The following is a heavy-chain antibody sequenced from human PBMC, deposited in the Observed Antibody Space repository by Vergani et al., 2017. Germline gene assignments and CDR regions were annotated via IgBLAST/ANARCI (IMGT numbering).Heavy chain of an antibody. J-gene: IGHJ4*02. D-gene: IGHD5-24*01. V-gene: IGHV3-30*03. CDR3: ARETRDTPSSLDY. CDR1: GCSFRGHG. CDR2: ISYDGDRR. Sequence: QVHLVESGGGVVQPGRSLTLSCVASGCSFRGHGMHWVRQAPGKGLEWVAMISYDGDRRDYGDFAKGRFTISRDSSKTVYLQMNSLRGDDTAVYYCARETRDTPSSLDYWGQGTLVTVSS.